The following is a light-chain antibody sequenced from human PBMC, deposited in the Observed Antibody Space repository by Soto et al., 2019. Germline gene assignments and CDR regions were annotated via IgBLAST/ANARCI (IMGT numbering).Light chain of an antibody. CDR2: DAS. V-gene: IGKV1-33*01. Sequence: DIQMTQSPSSLSASVGDRVTITCQASQDISNYLNWYQQKPGKAPKLLIFDASNVETGVPSRISGSSSGTDFTFTIHSLPPEDAATYYCQQYEDLPLTFGGGTKVGIK. CDR1: QDISNY. J-gene: IGKJ4*01. CDR3: QQYEDLPLT.